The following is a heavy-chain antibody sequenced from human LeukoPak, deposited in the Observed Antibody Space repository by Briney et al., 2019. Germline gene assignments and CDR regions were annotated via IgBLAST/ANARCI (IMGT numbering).Heavy chain of an antibody. CDR2: ISGSSSTI. CDR1: GFTFSSYS. CDR3: ARGMQQLFAY. J-gene: IGHJ4*02. Sequence: GGSLRLSCAASGFTFSSYSMNWVRQAPGKGLEWISYISGSSSTIYYADSVKGRFTISRDNAKNSLYLQMNSLRAEDTALYYCARGMQQLFAYWGQGTLVTVSS. D-gene: IGHD6-13*01. V-gene: IGHV3-48*04.